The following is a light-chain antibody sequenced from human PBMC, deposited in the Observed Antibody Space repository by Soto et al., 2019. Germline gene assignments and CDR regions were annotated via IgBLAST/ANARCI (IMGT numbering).Light chain of an antibody. V-gene: IGLV2-18*02. CDR3: SSYTSSSTLVV. CDR2: EVS. Sequence: QSALTQPPSVSGSPGQSVTISCTGTSSDGGSYNRVSWYQQPPGTAPKLMIYEVSNRPSGVPDRFSGSKSGNTASLTISGLQAEDEAEYYCSSYTSSSTLVVFGGGTKLTVL. J-gene: IGLJ2*01. CDR1: SSDGGSYNR.